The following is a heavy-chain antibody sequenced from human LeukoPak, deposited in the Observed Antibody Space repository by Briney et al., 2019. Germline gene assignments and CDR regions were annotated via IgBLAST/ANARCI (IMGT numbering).Heavy chain of an antibody. D-gene: IGHD6-13*01. J-gene: IGHJ6*02. CDR3: ARDGMGIAAAGSPPKRRKYYYYYGMDV. Sequence: SETLSLTCAVYGGSFSGYYWSWIRQPPGKGLEWIGEINHSGSTNYNPSLKSRVTISVDTSKNQFSLKLSSVTAADTAVYYCARDGMGIAAAGSPPKRRKYYYYYGMDVWGQGTTVTVSS. V-gene: IGHV4-34*01. CDR2: INHSGST. CDR1: GGSFSGYY.